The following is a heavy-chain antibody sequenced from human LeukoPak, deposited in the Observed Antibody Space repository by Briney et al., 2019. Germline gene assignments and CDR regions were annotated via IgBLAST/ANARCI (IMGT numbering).Heavy chain of an antibody. J-gene: IGHJ4*02. Sequence: ASVKVSCKASGYTFTRYDINWVRRATGQGLEWMGWINTKSGMTGHAQKFQGRITITKDNSISTVYMELSSLSSEDTAVYFCARVDGSVDYWGQGTLVTVSS. D-gene: IGHD3-22*01. CDR3: ARVDGSVDY. V-gene: IGHV1-8*03. CDR2: INTKSGMT. CDR1: GYTFTRYD.